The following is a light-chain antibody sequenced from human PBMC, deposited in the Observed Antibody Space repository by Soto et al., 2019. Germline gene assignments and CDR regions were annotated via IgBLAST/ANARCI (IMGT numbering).Light chain of an antibody. J-gene: IGLJ1*01. CDR1: SSDVGAYDY. CDR3: ASHTTSNTRV. CDR2: EVS. V-gene: IGLV2-14*03. Sequence: QSVLTQPASVSGSPGQSIAISCTGTSSDVGAYDYVSWYQQHPDKAPKLIIYEVSHRPAGVSNRFSASKYVNTATLTISGLQTEDEADYYCASHTTSNTRVFGTGTKLTV.